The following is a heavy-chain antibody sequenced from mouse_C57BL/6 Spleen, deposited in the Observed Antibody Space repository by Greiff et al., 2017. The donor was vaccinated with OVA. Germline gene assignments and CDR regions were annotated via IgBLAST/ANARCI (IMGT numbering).Heavy chain of an antibody. CDR2: IHPNSGST. Sequence: QVQLQQPGAELVKPGASVKLSCKASGYTFTSYWMHWVKQRPGQGLEWIGMIHPNSGSTNYNEKFKSKATLTVDKSSSTSYMQLSSLTSEDSAVYYGARSPCPDDYYAMDYWGQGTSVTVSS. D-gene: IGHD6-1*01. CDR3: ARSPCPDDYYAMDY. V-gene: IGHV1-64*01. J-gene: IGHJ4*01. CDR1: GYTFTSYW.